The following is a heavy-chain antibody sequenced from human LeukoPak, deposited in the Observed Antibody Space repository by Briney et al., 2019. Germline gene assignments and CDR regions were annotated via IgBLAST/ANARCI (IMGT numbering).Heavy chain of an antibody. J-gene: IGHJ4*02. Sequence: GGSLRLSCAASGFTFSSYAMSWVRQAPGKGLEWVSSISGSGDSTYYADSVKGRFTISRDNSKNTLYLQMNSLRAGNTAVYYCANSAGYCSSTSCFDYYFDYWGQGTLVTVSS. V-gene: IGHV3-23*01. D-gene: IGHD2-2*01. CDR3: ANSAGYCSSTSCFDYYFDY. CDR2: ISGSGDST. CDR1: GFTFSSYA.